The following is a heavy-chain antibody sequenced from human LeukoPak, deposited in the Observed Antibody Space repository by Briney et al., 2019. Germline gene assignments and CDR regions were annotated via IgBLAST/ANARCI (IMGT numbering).Heavy chain of an antibody. Sequence: GGSLRLSCAASGFTFSSYAMSWVRQAPGKGLKWVSAISGSGGSTYYADSVKGRFTISRDNSKNTLYLQMNSLRAEDTAVYYCAKDPWARLSYFDYWGQGTLVTVSS. D-gene: IGHD6-25*01. V-gene: IGHV3-23*01. CDR3: AKDPWARLSYFDY. J-gene: IGHJ4*02. CDR1: GFTFSSYA. CDR2: ISGSGGST.